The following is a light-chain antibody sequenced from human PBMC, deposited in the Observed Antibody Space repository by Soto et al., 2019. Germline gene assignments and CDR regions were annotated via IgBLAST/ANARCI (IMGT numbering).Light chain of an antibody. J-gene: IGKJ1*01. CDR3: QQYGGSPRT. CDR2: GAS. CDR1: QSVSSSS. V-gene: IGKV3-20*01. Sequence: EIVLTQSPGTLSLSPGERATLSCRASQSVSSSSLAWYQHKRGQAPRLLIHGASSRATGIPDRFSGSGSGTDFTLTISRLEPEDFGVYYCQQYGGSPRTFGQGTKVEVK.